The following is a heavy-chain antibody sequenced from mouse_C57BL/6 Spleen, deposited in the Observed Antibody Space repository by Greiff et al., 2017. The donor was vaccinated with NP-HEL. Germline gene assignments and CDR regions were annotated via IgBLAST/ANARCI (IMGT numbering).Heavy chain of an antibody. V-gene: IGHV1-50*01. CDR2: IDPSDSYT. D-gene: IGHD1-1*01. J-gene: IGHJ2*01. Sequence: QVQLQQPGAELVKPGASVKLSCKASGYTFTSYWMQWVKQRPGQGLEWIGEIDPSDSYTNYNQKFKGKATLTVDTSSSTAYMQLSSLTSEDSAVYYCARALFTTVVATNFDYWGQGTTLTVSS. CDR3: ARALFTTVVATNFDY. CDR1: GYTFTSYW.